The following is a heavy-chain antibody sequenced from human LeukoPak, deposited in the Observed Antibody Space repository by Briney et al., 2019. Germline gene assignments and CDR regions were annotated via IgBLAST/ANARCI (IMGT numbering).Heavy chain of an antibody. V-gene: IGHV3-9*01. CDR1: GFTFDDYA. CDR3: AKSDLWFGELLGY. J-gene: IGHJ4*02. D-gene: IGHD3-10*01. Sequence: GGSLRLSCAASGFTFDDYAMHWVRQAPGKGLEWVSGISWNSGSIGCADSVKGRFTISRDNAKNSLYLQMNSLRAEDTALYYCAKSDLWFGELLGYWGQGTLVTVSS. CDR2: ISWNSGSI.